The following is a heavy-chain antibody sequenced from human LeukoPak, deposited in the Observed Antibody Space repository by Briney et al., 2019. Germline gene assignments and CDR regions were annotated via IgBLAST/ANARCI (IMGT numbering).Heavy chain of an antibody. CDR1: GFTFSSYA. Sequence: PGGSLRLSCAASGFTFSSYAMHWVRQAPDKGLEWVAVILYDGSNKYYADSVKGRFTISRDNSKNTLYLQMNSLRGEDTAVYYCARSVAGTSYFDYWGQGTLVIVSS. CDR3: ARSVAGTSYFDY. V-gene: IGHV3-30-3*01. CDR2: ILYDGSNK. D-gene: IGHD6-19*01. J-gene: IGHJ4*02.